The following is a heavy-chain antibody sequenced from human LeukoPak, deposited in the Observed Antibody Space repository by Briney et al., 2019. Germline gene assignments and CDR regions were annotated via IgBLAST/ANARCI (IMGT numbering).Heavy chain of an antibody. D-gene: IGHD3-10*01. J-gene: IGHJ5*02. CDR2: IYYSGST. CDR1: GGSISSGDYY. Sequence: PSQTLSLTCTVSGGSISSGDYYWSWIRQPPGEGLEWIRYIYYSGSTYYNPSLESRVTISVDTSKNQVSLKLSSVTAADTAVYYCASCITMVRAGWFDPWGQGTLVTVSS. CDR3: ASCITMVRAGWFDP. V-gene: IGHV4-30-4*01.